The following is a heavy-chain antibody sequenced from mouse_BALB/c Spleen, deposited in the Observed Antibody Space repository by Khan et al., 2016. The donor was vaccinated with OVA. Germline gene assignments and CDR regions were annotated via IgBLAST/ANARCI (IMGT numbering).Heavy chain of an antibody. V-gene: IGHV3-2*02. J-gene: IGHJ2*01. Sequence: EVQLQSSFPFLFPPSHSLSLTCTVTGYSITSDYAWNWIRQFPGNKLEWMGYISYSGSTSYNPSLKSRISITRDTSKNQFFLQLNSVTTEDTATYYCASSIMVNWGQGTTLTVSS. CDR1: GYSITSDYA. CDR2: ISYSGST. D-gene: IGHD2-1*01. CDR3: ASSIMVN.